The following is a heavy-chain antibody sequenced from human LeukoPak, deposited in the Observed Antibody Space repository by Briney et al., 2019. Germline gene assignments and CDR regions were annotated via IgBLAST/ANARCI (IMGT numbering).Heavy chain of an antibody. CDR3: ARDHEGNNNCFDP. V-gene: IGHV1-2*02. CDR2: INPNSGGT. CDR1: GYTFTGYD. Sequence: ASVKVSCKASGYTFTGYDIHWVRQAPGQGLEWMGWINPNSGGTNYAQKFQGRATMTRDTSINTVYMELSRLRSDDTAVYYCARDHEGNNNCFDPWGQGTLVTVSS. J-gene: IGHJ5*02.